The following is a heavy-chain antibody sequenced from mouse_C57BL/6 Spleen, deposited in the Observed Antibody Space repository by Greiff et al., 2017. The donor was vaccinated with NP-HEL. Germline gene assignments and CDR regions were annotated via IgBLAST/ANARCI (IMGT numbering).Heavy chain of an antibody. D-gene: IGHD2-4*01. Sequence: EVQLQQSGPELVKPGASVKIPCKASGYTFTDYNMDWVKQSHGKSLEWMGDINPNNGGTIYNQKFTGKATFTVDKSSSTAYMELRSLTSEDTAVYYCARVYYDYDEFAYWGQGTLVTVSA. V-gene: IGHV1-18*01. CDR2: INPNNGGT. CDR1: GYTFTDYN. J-gene: IGHJ3*01. CDR3: ARVYYDYDEFAY.